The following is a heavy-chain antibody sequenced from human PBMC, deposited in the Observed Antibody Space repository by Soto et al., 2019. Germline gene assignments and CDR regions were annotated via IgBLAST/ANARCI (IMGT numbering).Heavy chain of an antibody. D-gene: IGHD6-6*01. CDR1: GYTFTSYD. Sequence: ASVKVSCKASGYTFTSYDINWVRQATGQGLEWMGWMNPNSGNTGYAQKFQGRVTMTRNTSISTAYMELSSLRSEDTAVYYCARRQYSTYYYYYMDVWGKGTTVTVSS. CDR2: MNPNSGNT. CDR3: ARRQYSTYYYYYMDV. J-gene: IGHJ6*03. V-gene: IGHV1-8*02.